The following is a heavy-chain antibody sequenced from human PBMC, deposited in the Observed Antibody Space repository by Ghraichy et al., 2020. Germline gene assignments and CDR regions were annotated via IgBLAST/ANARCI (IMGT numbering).Heavy chain of an antibody. V-gene: IGHV3-23*01. CDR2: ISGSGGST. CDR3: AKVSEMSENYYDSSGYYNY. Sequence: GGSLRLSCAASGFTFSSYAMSWVRQAPGKGLEWVSAISGSGGSTYYADSVKGRFTISRDNSKNTLYLQMNSLRAEDTAVYYCAKVSEMSENYYDSSGYYNYWGQGTLVTVSS. J-gene: IGHJ4*02. D-gene: IGHD3-22*01. CDR1: GFTFSSYA.